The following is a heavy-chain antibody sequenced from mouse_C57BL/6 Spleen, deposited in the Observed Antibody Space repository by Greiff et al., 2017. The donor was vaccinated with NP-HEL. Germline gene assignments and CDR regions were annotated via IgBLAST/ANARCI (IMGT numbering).Heavy chain of an antibody. J-gene: IGHJ4*01. V-gene: IGHV1-9*01. CDR1: GYTFTGYW. Sequence: QVQLQQSGAELMKPGASVKLSCKATGYTFTGYWIEWVKQRPGHGLEWIGEILPGSGSTNYNEKFKGKATVTADTSSNTAYMQLSSLTTEDSAIYYCAKVITTVVEDYAMDYWGQGTSVTVSS. CDR3: AKVITTVVEDYAMDY. D-gene: IGHD1-1*01. CDR2: ILPGSGST.